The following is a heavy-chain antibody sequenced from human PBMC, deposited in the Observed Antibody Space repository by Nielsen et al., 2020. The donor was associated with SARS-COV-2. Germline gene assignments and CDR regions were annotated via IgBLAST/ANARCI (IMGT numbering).Heavy chain of an antibody. D-gene: IGHD3-3*01. CDR3: AGGADFWSGTQKYYMDV. V-gene: IGHV3-74*01. Sequence: GGSLRLSCSASGFTFSSTYMDWVRQAPGQGLVWVSRINPSGSGTAYADSAKGRFAVSRDNAENTVVLQIHSLRVEDTAVYYCAGGADFWSGTQKYYMDVWGKGTTVTVSS. J-gene: IGHJ6*03. CDR2: INPSGSGT. CDR1: GFTFSSTY.